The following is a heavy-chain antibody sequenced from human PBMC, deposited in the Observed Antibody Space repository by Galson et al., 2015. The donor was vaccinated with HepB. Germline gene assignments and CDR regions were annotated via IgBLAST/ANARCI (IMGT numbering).Heavy chain of an antibody. V-gene: IGHV3-64D*06. Sequence: SMRLPCAGTGFTLSSHAMHWPRRAPGKGLEYVSAISSNGGSTYYADSVKGRFTISRDNSKNTLYLQMSSLRAEDTAVYYCVKSSLEGYDRSGAFDIWGQGTMVTVSS. CDR3: VKSSLEGYDRSGAFDI. CDR1: GFTLSSHA. D-gene: IGHD5-12*01. J-gene: IGHJ3*02. CDR2: ISSNGGST.